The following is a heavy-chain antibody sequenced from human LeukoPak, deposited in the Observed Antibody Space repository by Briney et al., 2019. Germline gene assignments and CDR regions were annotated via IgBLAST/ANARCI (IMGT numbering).Heavy chain of an antibody. J-gene: IGHJ4*02. CDR3: AKMGASSGYSPIDY. D-gene: IGHD3-22*01. Sequence: ASVKVSCKASGYSFTSYGFSWVRQAPGQGLEWMGWISAYDGNTNYAQKVHDRVTMTTDPSTSTAYMELRSLRSDDTAVYYCAKMGASSGYSPIDYWGQGTLVTVSS. CDR1: GYSFTSYG. V-gene: IGHV1-18*01. CDR2: ISAYDGNT.